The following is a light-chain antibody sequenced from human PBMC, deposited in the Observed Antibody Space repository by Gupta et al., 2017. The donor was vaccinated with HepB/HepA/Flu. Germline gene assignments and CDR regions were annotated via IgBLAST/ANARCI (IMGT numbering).Light chain of an antibody. V-gene: IGKV3-11*01. CDR1: QNVGSY. Sequence: EIVLTQSPDTLSLSPGERATLSCRASQNVGSYLAWYQQKPGQPPRLLIYDTSNRATGIPARFIGSGSGTEFTLTISSLEPDDFAVYYCQQRSNCLVTFGGGTKVDIK. CDR3: QQRSNCLVT. J-gene: IGKJ4*01. CDR2: DTS.